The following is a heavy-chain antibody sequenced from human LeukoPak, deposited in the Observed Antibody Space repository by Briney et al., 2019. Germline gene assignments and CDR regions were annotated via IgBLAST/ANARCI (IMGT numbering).Heavy chain of an antibody. D-gene: IGHD2-8*01. CDR3: AKEASYCTNGVCYSRIFDT. Sequence: GGSLRLSCAASGFTFSSYAMSWVRQAPGKGLEWVSAISGSGGSTFYADSVKGRFTMSRDNSKNTLYLQMNSLRAEDTAVYYCAKEASYCTNGVCYSRIFDTWGQGTLVTVSS. CDR1: GFTFSSYA. J-gene: IGHJ5*02. CDR2: ISGSGGST. V-gene: IGHV3-23*01.